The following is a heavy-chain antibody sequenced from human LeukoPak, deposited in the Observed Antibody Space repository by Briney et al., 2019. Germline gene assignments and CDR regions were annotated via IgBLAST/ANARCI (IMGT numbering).Heavy chain of an antibody. Sequence: ASVKVSCKASGYTFTSYDINWVRQATGQGLEWMGWMNPNSGKTGYAQKFQGRVTMTRNTSISTAYMELTSLRSEDTAVYYCARDNGGNADAFDIWGQGTMVTVSS. D-gene: IGHD4-23*01. V-gene: IGHV1-8*01. J-gene: IGHJ3*02. CDR2: MNPNSGKT. CDR3: ARDNGGNADAFDI. CDR1: GYTFTSYD.